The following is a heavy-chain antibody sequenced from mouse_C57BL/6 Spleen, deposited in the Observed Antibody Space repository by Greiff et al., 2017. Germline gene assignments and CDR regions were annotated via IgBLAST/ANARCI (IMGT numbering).Heavy chain of an antibody. D-gene: IGHD1-1*01. CDR2: IHPGDGDT. CDR3: ARQGGSSYTWFAY. J-gene: IGHJ3*01. Sequence: QVQLQQSGPELVKPGASVKISCKASGYAFSSSWMNWVKQRPGKGLEWIGRIHPGDGDTTYNGKFKGKATLTADKSSSTAYIQLSSLTSENSAVSFCARQGGSSYTWFAYWGQGTLVTVSA. V-gene: IGHV1-82*01. CDR1: GYAFSSSW.